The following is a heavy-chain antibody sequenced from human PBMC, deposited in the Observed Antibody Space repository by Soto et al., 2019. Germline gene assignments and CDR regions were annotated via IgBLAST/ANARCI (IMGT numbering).Heavy chain of an antibody. CDR3: ARTHPGAAAIRLFDY. Sequence: QVQLQQWGAGLLKPSETLSLTCAVYGGSFSGYYWSWIRQPPGKGLEWIGEINHSGSTNYNPSLKSRVTISVDTSKNQFSLKLSSVTAADTAVYYCARTHPGAAAIRLFDYWGQGTLVTVSS. J-gene: IGHJ4*02. CDR2: INHSGST. CDR1: GGSFSGYY. D-gene: IGHD6-13*01. V-gene: IGHV4-34*01.